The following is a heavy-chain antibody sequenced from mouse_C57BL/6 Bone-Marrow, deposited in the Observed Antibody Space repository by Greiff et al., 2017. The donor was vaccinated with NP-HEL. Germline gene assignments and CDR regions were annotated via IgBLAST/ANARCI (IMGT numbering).Heavy chain of an antibody. J-gene: IGHJ4*01. V-gene: IGHV14-4*01. CDR2: IDPENGDT. Sequence: VQLQQSGAELVRPGASVKLSCTASGFNFKDDYMHWVKQRPEQGLEWIGWIDPENGDTEYASKFQGKATITADTSSNTAYLQLSSLTSEDTAVYYCTTQYYYAMDYWGQGTSVTVSS. CDR3: TTQYYYAMDY. CDR1: GFNFKDDY.